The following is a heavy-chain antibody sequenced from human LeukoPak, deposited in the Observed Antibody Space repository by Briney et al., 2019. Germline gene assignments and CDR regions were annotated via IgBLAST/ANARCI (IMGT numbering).Heavy chain of an antibody. CDR1: GFTFDDYA. V-gene: IGHV3-9*01. Sequence: SGRSLRLSCAASGFTFDDYAVHWVRHAPGKGLEWVSGISWNSGSIGYADSVKGRFTISRDNAKNSLYLQMNSLRAEDTALYYCAKGADQLLNAFDIWGQGTMVTVSS. CDR3: AKGADQLLNAFDI. J-gene: IGHJ3*02. D-gene: IGHD2-2*01. CDR2: ISWNSGSI.